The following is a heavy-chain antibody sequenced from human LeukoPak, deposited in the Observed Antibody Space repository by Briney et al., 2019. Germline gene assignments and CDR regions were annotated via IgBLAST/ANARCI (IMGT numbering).Heavy chain of an antibody. Sequence: PSETLSLTCTVFGGSISGYYWSWIRQPPGKGLEWIGYIYYSGSTNYNPSLKSRVTISVDTSKNQFSLKLSSVTAADTAVYYCARHDTHDSSGYYPLDYWGQGTLVTVFS. V-gene: IGHV4-59*08. CDR2: IYYSGST. CDR1: GGSISGYY. J-gene: IGHJ4*02. CDR3: ARHDTHDSSGYYPLDY. D-gene: IGHD3-22*01.